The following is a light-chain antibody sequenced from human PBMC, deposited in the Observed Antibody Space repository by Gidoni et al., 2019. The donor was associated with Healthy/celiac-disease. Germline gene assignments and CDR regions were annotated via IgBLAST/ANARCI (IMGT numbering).Light chain of an antibody. CDR2: DAS. J-gene: IGKJ3*01. Sequence: DIQMTQSPSSLSASVGDRVTITCQASQDISNYLNWYQQKPGKAPKLLIYDASNLETGVPSRFSGSGSGTDFTFTISSLQPEDIATYYCQHQGTFXPXTKVDIK. V-gene: IGKV1-33*01. CDR1: QDISNY. CDR3: QHQGT.